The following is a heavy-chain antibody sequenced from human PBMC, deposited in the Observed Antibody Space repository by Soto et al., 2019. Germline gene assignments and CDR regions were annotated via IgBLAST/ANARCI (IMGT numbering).Heavy chain of an antibody. CDR2: IFWNDDE. D-gene: IGHD3-10*01. CDR3: AHSRGFDWFDP. J-gene: IGHJ5*02. V-gene: IGHV2-5*01. Sequence: HITLKESGPTLVKPTQTLTLTCTFYGFSLSTSEVGVCWIRQPPGQALEWLAPIFWNDDERYTPSLKSRLTITKDIAKNQVVLTTTNTDPVDTATYYGAHSRGFDWFDPWGQGTLVTFSS. CDR1: GFSLSTSEVG.